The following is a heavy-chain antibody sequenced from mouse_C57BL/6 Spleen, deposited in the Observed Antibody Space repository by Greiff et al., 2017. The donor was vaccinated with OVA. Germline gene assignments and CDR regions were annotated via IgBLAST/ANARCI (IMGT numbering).Heavy chain of an antibody. V-gene: IGHV5-4*03. Sequence: EVKLMESGGGLVKPGGSLKLSCAASGFTFSSYAMSWVRQTPEKRLEWVATISDGGSYTYYPDNVKGRFTISRDNAKNNLYLQMSHLKSEDTAMYYCARGSITTPSEGYYAMDYWGQGTSVTVSS. J-gene: IGHJ4*01. CDR1: GFTFSSYA. D-gene: IGHD1-1*01. CDR3: ARGSITTPSEGYYAMDY. CDR2: ISDGGSYT.